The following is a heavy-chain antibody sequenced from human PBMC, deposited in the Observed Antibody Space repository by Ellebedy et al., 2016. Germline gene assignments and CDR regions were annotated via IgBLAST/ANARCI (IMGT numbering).Heavy chain of an antibody. CDR1: GFTFITYG. CDR2: ISYDGNNK. D-gene: IGHD3-16*02. CDR3: AKDGGGWYDYVWGSYRSPVDS. J-gene: IGHJ4*02. V-gene: IGHV3-30*18. Sequence: GESLKISCSASGFTFITYGIQWVRQAPGKGLEWVAVISYDGNNKFYAESVRGRFAISRDESKNTVYLQMNNLRPEDAAMYYCAKDGGGWYDYVWGSYRSPVDSWGQGTLVAVSP.